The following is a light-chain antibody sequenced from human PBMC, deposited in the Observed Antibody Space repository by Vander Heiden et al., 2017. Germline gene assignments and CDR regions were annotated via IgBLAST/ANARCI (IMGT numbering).Light chain of an antibody. J-gene: IGKJ1*01. CDR3: MQPLQTPRT. CDR2: LGS. Sequence: VLTQSPLFLPVTPGEPASIPCRSSQTPLYRDGNTYLDWYVQKPGQSPQLLIYLGSTRASGVPERFTGSGSGTDFALKITRVEAEDVGIYYCMQPLQTPRTFGQGTKVEI. V-gene: IGKV2-28*01. CDR1: QTPLYRDGNTY.